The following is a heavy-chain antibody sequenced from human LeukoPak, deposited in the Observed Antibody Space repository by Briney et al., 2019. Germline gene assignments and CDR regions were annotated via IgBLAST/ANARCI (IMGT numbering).Heavy chain of an antibody. CDR3: AKCSANYYNDAFDI. J-gene: IGHJ3*02. CDR1: GITFDNYA. CDR2: FRGGGGVS. D-gene: IGHD3-10*02. V-gene: IGHV3-23*01. Sequence: PGGSLKPSCAASGITFDNYALNWVRQAPGKGLEWVAVFRGGGGVSFYSDSVKGRFTISRDNSKNTLYLQMNSLRAEDTAMYYCAKCSANYYNDAFDIWGRGTMVTVSS.